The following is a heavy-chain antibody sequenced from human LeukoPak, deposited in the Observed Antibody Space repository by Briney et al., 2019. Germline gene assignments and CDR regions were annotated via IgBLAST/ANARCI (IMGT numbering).Heavy chain of an antibody. Sequence: VSGPALVKPTQTLTLTCTFSGFSLSTSGMCVSWIRQPPGKALEWLARIDWDDDKYYSTSLKTRLTISKDTSKNQVVLTMTNMDPVDTATYYCARATYYYDSSGYYLIDYWGQGTLVTVSS. CDR3: ARATYYYDSSGYYLIDY. CDR2: IDWDDDK. V-gene: IGHV2-70*11. J-gene: IGHJ4*02. CDR1: GFSLSTSGMC. D-gene: IGHD3-22*01.